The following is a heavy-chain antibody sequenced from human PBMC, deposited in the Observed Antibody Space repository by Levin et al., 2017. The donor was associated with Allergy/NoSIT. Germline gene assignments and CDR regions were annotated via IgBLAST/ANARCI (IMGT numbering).Heavy chain of an antibody. D-gene: IGHD3-3*01. CDR1: GFTFSSYN. J-gene: IGHJ6*02. V-gene: IGHV3-21*01. CDR3: ARDRYYDFWSGYRPGRYTRYYYYYYGMDV. CDR2: ISSSSSYI. Sequence: GGSLRLSCAASGFTFSSYNMNWVRQAPGKGLEWVSSISSSSSYIYYADSVKGRFTISRDNAKNSLYLQMNSLRAEDTAVYYCARDRYYDFWSGYRPGRYTRYYYYYYGMDVWGQGTTVTVSS.